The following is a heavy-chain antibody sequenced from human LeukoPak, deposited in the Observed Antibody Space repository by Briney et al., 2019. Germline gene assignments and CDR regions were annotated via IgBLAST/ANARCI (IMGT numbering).Heavy chain of an antibody. Sequence: PSETLSLTCTVSGGSISSYYWSWIRQPPEKGLEWIGYIYHSGSTNYNPSLKSRVTISVDTSKNQFSLKLSSVTAADTAVYYCARDRGGTYYDFDYWGQGTLVTVSS. CDR3: ARDRGGTYYDFDY. D-gene: IGHD1-26*01. CDR2: IYHSGST. CDR1: GGSISSYY. V-gene: IGHV4-59*01. J-gene: IGHJ4*02.